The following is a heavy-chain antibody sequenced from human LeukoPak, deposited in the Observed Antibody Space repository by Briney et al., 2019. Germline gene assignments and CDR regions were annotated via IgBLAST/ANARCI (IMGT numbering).Heavy chain of an antibody. CDR1: GFTFSSYA. CDR3: ARDSDSIGGAFDI. D-gene: IGHD6-19*01. V-gene: IGHV3-30-3*01. CDR2: ISYDGSNK. J-gene: IGHJ3*02. Sequence: GGSLRLSCAASGFTFSSYAMHWVRQAPGKGLEWVAVISYDGSNKYYADSVKGRFTISRDNSKNTLYLQMNSLRAEDTAVYYCARDSDSIGGAFDIWGQGTMVTVSS.